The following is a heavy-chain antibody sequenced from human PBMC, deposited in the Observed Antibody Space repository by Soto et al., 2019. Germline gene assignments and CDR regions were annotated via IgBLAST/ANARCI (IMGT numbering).Heavy chain of an antibody. CDR1: GFTFSSYW. D-gene: IGHD3-22*01. CDR3: ARSTLLTYYYDSSGYSL. V-gene: IGHV3-7*01. Sequence: PGGSLRLSCAASGFTFSSYWMSWVRQAPGKGLEWVANIKQDGSEKYYVDSVKGRFTISRDNAKNSLYLQMNSLRAEDTAVYYYARSTLLTYYYDSSGYSLWGQGTLVTVSS. J-gene: IGHJ4*02. CDR2: IKQDGSEK.